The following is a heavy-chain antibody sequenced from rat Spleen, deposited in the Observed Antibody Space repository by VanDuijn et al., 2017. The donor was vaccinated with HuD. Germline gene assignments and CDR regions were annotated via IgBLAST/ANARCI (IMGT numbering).Heavy chain of an antibody. J-gene: IGHJ1*01. CDR1: GFIFSDYY. CDR2: ISYDGRST. CDR3: TREWRGYFDS. V-gene: IGHV5-29*01. D-gene: IGHD4-3*01. Sequence: EVQLVESDGGLVQPGRSLKLSCAASGFIFSDYYMAWVRQAQTKGLEGVATISYDGRSTYYRDSVKGRFTISRDKAKSTLYPQMDSLRSEDTATYYCTREWRGYFDSWGPGTMVTVSS.